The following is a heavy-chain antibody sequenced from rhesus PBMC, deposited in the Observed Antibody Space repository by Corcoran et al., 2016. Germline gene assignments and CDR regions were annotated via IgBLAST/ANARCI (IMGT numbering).Heavy chain of an antibody. CDR3: AKSLTVLADGNYGLDA. CDR1: AYTFNNTY. D-gene: IGHD6-31*01. J-gene: IGHJ6*01. V-gene: IGHV1S9*01. Sequence: VPLVQSGAAVKEPGASVKLSGQAAAYTFNNTYRNWVRQGHGQVLWWINPSNGNAVYTPKFRGIVTITRDTSTTTAYLELTSLKSEDTAVYFCAKSLTVLADGNYGLDAWGQGVVVTVSS. CDR2: INPSNGNA.